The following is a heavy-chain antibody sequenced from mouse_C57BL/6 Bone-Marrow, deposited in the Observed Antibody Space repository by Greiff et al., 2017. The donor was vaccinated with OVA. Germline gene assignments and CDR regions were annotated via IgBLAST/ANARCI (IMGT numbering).Heavy chain of an antibody. CDR2: IYPGSGST. D-gene: IGHD2-5*01. CDR1: GYTFTSYW. V-gene: IGHV1-55*01. CDR3: ARRRYSNYYAMDY. Sequence: VQLQQPGAELVKPGASVKMSCKASGYTFTSYWITWVKQRPGQGLEWIGDIYPGSGSTNYNEKFKSKATLTVDTSSSTAYLQLSILTSEDSAVYYCARRRYSNYYAMDYWGQGTSVTVSS. J-gene: IGHJ4*01.